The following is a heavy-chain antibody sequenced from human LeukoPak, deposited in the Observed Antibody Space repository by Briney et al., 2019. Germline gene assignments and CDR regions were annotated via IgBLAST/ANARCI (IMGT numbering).Heavy chain of an antibody. CDR2: IYYSGST. V-gene: IGHV4-59*01. Sequence: SETLSLTCTVSGGSISSYYWSWIRQPPGKGLEWIGYIYYSGSTTYDPSLESRVTMSVDTSKNQFSLTMTSVSAADTAIYYCARVRYRPYYYGWGPDLIADAFDIWGQGTMVTVYS. CDR1: GGSISSYY. J-gene: IGHJ3*02. D-gene: IGHD3-10*01. CDR3: ARVRYRPYYYGWGPDLIADAFDI.